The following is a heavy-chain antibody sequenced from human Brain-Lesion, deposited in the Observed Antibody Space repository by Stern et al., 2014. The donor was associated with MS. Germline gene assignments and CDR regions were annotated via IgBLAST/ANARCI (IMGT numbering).Heavy chain of an antibody. CDR3: ARDKEDTNMAFRYFDN. CDR1: GGSVGSGSYD. D-gene: IGHD5-18*01. CDR2: IYTTGST. V-gene: IGHV4-61*02. Sequence: QVQLQESGPGLVKPSQTLSLTCTVSGGSVGSGSYDWSWIRQPAGKGLEWIGRIYTTGSTYYNPSLQSRVSISIDKLKNQFSLKLTSVTAADTAVYYCARDKEDTNMAFRYFDNWGQGTLVTVSS. J-gene: IGHJ4*02.